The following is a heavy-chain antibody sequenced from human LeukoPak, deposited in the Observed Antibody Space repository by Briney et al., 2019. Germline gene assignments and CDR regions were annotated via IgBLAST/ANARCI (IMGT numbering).Heavy chain of an antibody. CDR3: ARSVYGSGSY. D-gene: IGHD3-10*01. Sequence: GGSLRLSCAASGFTFSNYGMTWVRQAPGKGLEWVSTINSGSSTYYAESAKGRFTISRDNSKNTVYLQMDSLRAEDTAVYYCARSVYGSGSYWGQGTLVTVSS. J-gene: IGHJ4*02. V-gene: IGHV3-23*01. CDR1: GFTFSNYG. CDR2: INSGSST.